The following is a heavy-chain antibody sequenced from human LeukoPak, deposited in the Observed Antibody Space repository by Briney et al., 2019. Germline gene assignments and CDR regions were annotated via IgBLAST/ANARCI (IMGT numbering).Heavy chain of an antibody. Sequence: GRSLRLSCAASGFTFSSYAMHWVRQAPGKGLEWVAVISYDGSNKYYADSVKGRFTISRDNSKNTLYLQMNSLRAEDTAVYYCAKIGGDEGTDNDYWGQGTLVTVSS. J-gene: IGHJ4*02. CDR3: AKIGGDEGTDNDY. CDR2: ISYDGSNK. V-gene: IGHV3-30*04. CDR1: GFTFSSYA. D-gene: IGHD2-21*02.